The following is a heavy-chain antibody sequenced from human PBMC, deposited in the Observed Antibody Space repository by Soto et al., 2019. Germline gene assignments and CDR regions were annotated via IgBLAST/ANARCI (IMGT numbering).Heavy chain of an antibody. CDR3: ARDPSPVVVPAATKGKDY. CDR1: GFTFSSYS. V-gene: IGHV3-21*01. Sequence: GESLKISCAASGFTFSSYSMNWVRQAPGKGLEWVSSISSSSSYIYYADSVKGRFTISRDNANNSLYLQMNSLRAEDTAVYYCARDPSPVVVPAATKGKDYLGQGTLVTVSS. D-gene: IGHD2-2*01. CDR2: ISSSSSYI. J-gene: IGHJ4*02.